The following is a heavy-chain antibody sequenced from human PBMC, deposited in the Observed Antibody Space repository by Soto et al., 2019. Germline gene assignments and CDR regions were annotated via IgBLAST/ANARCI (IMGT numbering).Heavy chain of an antibody. V-gene: IGHV4-31*03. Sequence: SETLSLTCTVSGGSISSGGYYWSWIRQHPGKGLEWIGYIYYSGSTYYNPSLKSRVTISVDTSKNQFSLKLSSVTAADTAVYYCARGPSGDKVDYWGQGALVTVSS. CDR2: IYYSGST. CDR3: ARGPSGDKVDY. CDR1: GGSISSGGYY. D-gene: IGHD7-27*01. J-gene: IGHJ4*02.